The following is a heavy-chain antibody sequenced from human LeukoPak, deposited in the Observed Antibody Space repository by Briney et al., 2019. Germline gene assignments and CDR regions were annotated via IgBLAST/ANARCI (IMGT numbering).Heavy chain of an antibody. CDR1: GFTFSSYE. CDR3: AKVRTMIAVAFDI. CDR2: ISSSGSTI. V-gene: IGHV3-48*03. Sequence: GGSLRLSCAASGFTFSSYELNWVRQAPGKGLEWVSYISSSGSTIYYADSVKGRFTISRDNAKHSLYLQMNSLRAEDTAVYYCAKVRTMIAVAFDIWGPGTMVTVSS. J-gene: IGHJ3*02. D-gene: IGHD3-22*01.